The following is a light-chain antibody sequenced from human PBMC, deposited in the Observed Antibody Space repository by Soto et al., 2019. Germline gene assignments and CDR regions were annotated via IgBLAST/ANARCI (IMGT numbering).Light chain of an antibody. CDR1: QSISTY. J-gene: IGKJ2*01. Sequence: DIQMTQFPSSLSASVGDRVTITCRASQSISTYLNWYQQKPGKAPKVLVYAVSTLQSGVPSRFSGSASGTDFTLTISSLQPEDFATYSCQQGASLPYTFGPGTKLEIK. V-gene: IGKV1-39*01. CDR2: AVS. CDR3: QQGASLPYT.